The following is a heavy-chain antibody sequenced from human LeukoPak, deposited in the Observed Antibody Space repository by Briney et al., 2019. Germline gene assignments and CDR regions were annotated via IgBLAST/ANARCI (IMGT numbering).Heavy chain of an antibody. J-gene: IGHJ4*02. Sequence: PSETLSLTCTVSGGSIRSSYYYWGWIRQPPGKGLEWIVSIYDSGSTYYNPSLKSRVTISVDTSKNQFSLKLNSVTAADTAVYYCARRRAATIDYWGQGTLVTVSS. CDR3: ARRRAATIDY. CDR1: GGSIRSSYYY. D-gene: IGHD6-25*01. CDR2: IYDSGST. V-gene: IGHV4-39*01.